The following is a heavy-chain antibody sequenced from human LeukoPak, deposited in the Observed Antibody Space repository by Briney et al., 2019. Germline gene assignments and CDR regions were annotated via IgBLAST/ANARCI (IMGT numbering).Heavy chain of an antibody. CDR3: ARGGGLAAAVTLYYYYYYMDV. CDR1: GGSFSGYY. J-gene: IGHJ6*03. Sequence: PSETLSLTCAVYGGSFSGYYWSWIRQPPGKGLEWIGEINHSGSTNYNPSLKSRVTISVDTSKNQFSLKLSSVTAADTAVYYCARGGGLAAAVTLYYYYYYMDVWGKGTTVTVSS. CDR2: INHSGST. V-gene: IGHV4-34*01. D-gene: IGHD6-13*01.